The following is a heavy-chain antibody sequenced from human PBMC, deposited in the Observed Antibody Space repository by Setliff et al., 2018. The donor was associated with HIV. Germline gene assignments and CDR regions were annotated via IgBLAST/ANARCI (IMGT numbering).Heavy chain of an antibody. CDR1: GDSISSDYW. J-gene: IGHJ5*02. CDR2: IHPSGRT. CDR3: ARAPGAYYYDSSGYLREEGFDP. Sequence: SETLSLTCSVSGDSISSDYWWTWVRQPPGTGLEWIAEIHPSGRTNFNPSLKSRVTISVDTSKNQFSLKLSSVTAADTAVYYCARAPGAYYYDSSGYLREEGFDPWGQGTLVTVSS. D-gene: IGHD3-22*01. V-gene: IGHV4-4*02.